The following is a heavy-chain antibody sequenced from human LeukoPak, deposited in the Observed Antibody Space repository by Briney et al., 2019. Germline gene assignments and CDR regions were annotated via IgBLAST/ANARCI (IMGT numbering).Heavy chain of an antibody. CDR3: ARADYGDYYFDY. CDR2: IYHSGST. CDR1: GYSISSGYY. J-gene: IGHJ4*02. D-gene: IGHD4-17*01. Sequence: SETLSLTCTVSGYSISSGYYWGWIRQPPGKGLEWIGSIYHSGSTYYNPSFKSRVTISVDTSKNQFSLKLSSVTAADTAVYYCARADYGDYYFDYWGQGTLVTVSS. V-gene: IGHV4-38-2*02.